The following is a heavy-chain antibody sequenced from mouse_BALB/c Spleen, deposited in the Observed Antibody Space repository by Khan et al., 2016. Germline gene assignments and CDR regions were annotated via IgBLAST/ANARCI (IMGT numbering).Heavy chain of an antibody. CDR2: INTETGEP. J-gene: IGHJ3*01. D-gene: IGHD2-14*01. CDR3: ARGYSCVRFAY. V-gene: IGHV9-2-1*01. Sequence: QIQLVQSGPELKKPGETVKISCKASGYTFPDYSMHWVKQAPGKGLKWMGWINTETGEPTYADDFKGRFAFSLETSASTAYLQSYNLKNEETATYFCARGYSCVRFAYWGHGNLVTVTA. CDR1: GYTFPDYS.